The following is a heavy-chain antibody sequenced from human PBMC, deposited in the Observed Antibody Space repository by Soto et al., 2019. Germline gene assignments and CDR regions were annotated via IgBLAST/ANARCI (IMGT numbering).Heavy chain of an antibody. D-gene: IGHD1-1*01. J-gene: IGHJ4*02. Sequence: QVHLVQSGAEVKKPGASVKVSCKGSGYGFTTYGITWVRQAPGQGLEWMAWISAHNGNTNYAQKLQGRVTVTGDTSTSTAYMELRSLRSDDTAVYYGARGRYGDYWGQGALVTVSS. CDR1: GYGFTTYG. V-gene: IGHV1-18*01. CDR3: ARGRYGDY. CDR2: ISAHNGNT.